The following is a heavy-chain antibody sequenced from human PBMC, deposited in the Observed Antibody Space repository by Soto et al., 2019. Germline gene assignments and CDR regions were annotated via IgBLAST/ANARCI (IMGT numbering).Heavy chain of an antibody. J-gene: IGHJ4*02. CDR1: GFTFSNYW. CDR2: IKQDGSEK. CDR3: ASLRWLQTGIDY. D-gene: IGHD5-12*01. V-gene: IGHV3-7*03. Sequence: PGGSLRLSCAASGFTFSNYWMSWVRQAPGKGLEWVANIKQDGSEKYYVDSVKGRFTISRDNAKNSLYLQVNSLRAEDTAVYYCASLRWLQTGIDYWGQGTLVTVS.